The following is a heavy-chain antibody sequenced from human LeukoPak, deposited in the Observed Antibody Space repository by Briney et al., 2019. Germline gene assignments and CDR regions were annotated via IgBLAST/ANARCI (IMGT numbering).Heavy chain of an antibody. V-gene: IGHV4-59*01. CDR1: GGSISIYY. Sequence: PAETLSLTCTVSGGSISIYYWSWIRQPPGKGLEWLGYIYNSGSTYYNPSLKSRVTISVDTSKNQFSLRLTSMTAADAAAYYCVRDRELTYWGQGTLVTVSS. CDR3: VRDRELTY. J-gene: IGHJ4*02. D-gene: IGHD5-24*01. CDR2: IYNSGST.